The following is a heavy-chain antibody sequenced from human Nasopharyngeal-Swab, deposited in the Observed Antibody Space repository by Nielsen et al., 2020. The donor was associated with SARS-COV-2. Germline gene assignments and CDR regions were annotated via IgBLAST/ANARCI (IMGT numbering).Heavy chain of an antibody. CDR3: ARRKGFCSSTSCYPYDAFDI. Sequence: GGSLRLSCAASGFTFSDYYMSWIRQAPGKGLEWVSYISSSGSTIYYADSVKGRFTISRDNAKNSLYLQMNSLRAEDTAVYYCARRKGFCSSTSCYPYDAFDIWGQGTMVTVSS. D-gene: IGHD2-2*01. J-gene: IGHJ3*02. CDR2: ISSSGSTI. V-gene: IGHV3-11*01. CDR1: GFTFSDYY.